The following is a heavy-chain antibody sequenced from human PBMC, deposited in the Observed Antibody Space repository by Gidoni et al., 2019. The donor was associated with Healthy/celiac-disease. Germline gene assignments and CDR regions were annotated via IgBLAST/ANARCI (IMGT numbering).Heavy chain of an antibody. CDR1: GFTFSSYW. D-gene: IGHD3-3*01. V-gene: IGHV3-7*03. J-gene: IGHJ4*02. CDR2: IKQDGSEK. CDR3: ARDAASGYYLY. Sequence: EVQLVESGGGLVQPGGSLRLSCAASGFTFSSYWMSWVRQAPGKGLEWVANIKQDGSEKYYVDAVKGRFTISRDNAKNSLYLQMNSLRAEDTAVYYCARDAASGYYLYWGQGTLVTVSS.